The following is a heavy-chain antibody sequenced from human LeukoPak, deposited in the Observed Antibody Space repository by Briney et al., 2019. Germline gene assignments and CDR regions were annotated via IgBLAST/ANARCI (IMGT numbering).Heavy chain of an antibody. CDR3: ARGPEWELHYFDY. V-gene: IGHV4-34*01. D-gene: IGHD1-26*01. CDR1: GGSFSGYY. J-gene: IGHJ4*02. Sequence: PSETLSLTCAVYGGSFSGYYWSWIRQPPGKGLEWIGEINHSGSTNYNPPLKSRVTISVDTSKNQFSLKLSSVTAAETAVYYCARGPEWELHYFDYWGQGTLVTVSP. CDR2: INHSGST.